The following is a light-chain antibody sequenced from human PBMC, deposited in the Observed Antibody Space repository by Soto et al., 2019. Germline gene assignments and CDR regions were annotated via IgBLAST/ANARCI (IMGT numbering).Light chain of an antibody. CDR2: GAS. Sequence: EIVLTQSPGTLSLSPGERATLSCRASQSVSSSYLAWYQQKPGQAPRLLIYGASSRATGIPHRFSGSGSGTDFTLTISRLEPEDFAVYYCQPYGSSPLTFGGGTTVEI. CDR1: QSVSSSY. V-gene: IGKV3-20*01. CDR3: QPYGSSPLT. J-gene: IGKJ4*01.